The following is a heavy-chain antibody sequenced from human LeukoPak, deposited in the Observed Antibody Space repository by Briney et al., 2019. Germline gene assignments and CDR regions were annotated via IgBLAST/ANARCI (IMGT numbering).Heavy chain of an antibody. V-gene: IGHV5-51*01. Sequence: GESLKISCQGSGYSFTTYWIGWVRQMPGKGLEWMGIIYPGDSDTRYSPSFQGQVTISADKSIGTAYLQWSSLKASDTAMYYCAKVKDATSWKYFFDYWGQGTLVTVSS. CDR2: IYPGDSDT. CDR3: AKVKDATSWKYFFDY. CDR1: GYSFTTYW. D-gene: IGHD2-2*01. J-gene: IGHJ4*02.